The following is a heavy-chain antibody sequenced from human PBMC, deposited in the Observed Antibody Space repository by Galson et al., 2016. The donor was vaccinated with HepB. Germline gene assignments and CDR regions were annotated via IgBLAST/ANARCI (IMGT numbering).Heavy chain of an antibody. D-gene: IGHD6-6*01. CDR3: ARRKVAARPAAYNCFDS. CDR1: GGSISSNSHY. Sequence: SETLSLTCTVSGGSISSNSHYWGWIRQPPGKGLEWIGSIYYSGSTYYNPSLKSRVTMSVDTSKNQFSLKLRSVTAADTAVYYCARRKVAARPAAYNCFDSWGQGTLVTVSS. J-gene: IGHJ5*01. V-gene: IGHV4-39*01. CDR2: IYYSGST.